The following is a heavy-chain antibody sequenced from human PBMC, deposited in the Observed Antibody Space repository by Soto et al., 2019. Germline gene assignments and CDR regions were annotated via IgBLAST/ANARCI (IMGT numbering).Heavy chain of an antibody. CDR2: ISAYNGNT. V-gene: IGHV1-18*04. J-gene: IGHJ6*02. CDR3: ARDGYSYGYGYYYYGMDV. CDR1: GYTFTSYG. Sequence: GASVKVSCKASGYTFTSYGISWVRQAPGQGLEWMGWISAYNGNTNYAQKLQGRVTMTTDTSTSTAYMELRSLRSDDTAVYYCARDGYSYGYGYYYYGMDVWGQGTAVTVSS. D-gene: IGHD5-18*01.